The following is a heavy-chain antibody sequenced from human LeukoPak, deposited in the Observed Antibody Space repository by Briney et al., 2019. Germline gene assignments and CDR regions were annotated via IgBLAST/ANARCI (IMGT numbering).Heavy chain of an antibody. J-gene: IGHJ4*02. CDR1: GFIFNNYA. CDR3: ARDSGTNLDY. CDR2: IYRSGSA. Sequence: GGSLRLSCAASGFIFNNYAMSWVRQAAGKGLEWVSVIYRSGSAYYADSVKGRFTISRDHSKNTLYLQMNSLRAEDTAMYYCARDSGTNLDYWGQGTLVTVSS. V-gene: IGHV3-23*03.